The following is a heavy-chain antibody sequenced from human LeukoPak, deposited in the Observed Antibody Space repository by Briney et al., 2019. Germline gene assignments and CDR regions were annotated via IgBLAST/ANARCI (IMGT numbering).Heavy chain of an antibody. Sequence: WETLTLTCAGSGCSISSSNWWSWVREPRGKGLEWIGKFYDGRSTYYNQSLKSRVTISVDKSKNQFFLKLSSVTAADTAVYYCARTWYGAFDIGGQGKMATVSS. V-gene: IGHV4-4*02. CDR1: GCSISSSNW. D-gene: IGHD3-10*01. CDR3: ARTWYGAFDI. CDR2: FYDGRST. J-gene: IGHJ3*02.